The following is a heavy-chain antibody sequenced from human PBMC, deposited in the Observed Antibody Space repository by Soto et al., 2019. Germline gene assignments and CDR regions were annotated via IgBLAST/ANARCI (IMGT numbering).Heavy chain of an antibody. J-gene: IGHJ6*02. Sequence: GSLRLSSTASGFTFSSYALSWVRQAPGKGLQCVSTVSGNGLSTYYADSVKGRFTISRDNSRNTLYLQMNSLRAEDTAVYYCAKVQGSGSGLYYFYYYGMDVWGQGTTVTV. CDR1: GFTFSSYA. D-gene: IGHD3-10*01. V-gene: IGHV3-23*01. CDR3: AKVQGSGSGLYYFYYYGMDV. CDR2: VSGNGLST.